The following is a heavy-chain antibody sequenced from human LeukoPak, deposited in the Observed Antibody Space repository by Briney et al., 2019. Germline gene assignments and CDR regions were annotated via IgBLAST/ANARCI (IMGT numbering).Heavy chain of an antibody. CDR3: VKGYCSSTSCYAFDY. D-gene: IGHD2-2*01. CDR1: GFIFSSYA. J-gene: IGHJ4*02. V-gene: IGHV3-64D*09. CDR2: ISSNGGST. Sequence: GGSLRLSCSASGFIFSSYAMHWVRQAPGKGLEYVSGISSNGGSTYYADSVKGRFNISRDNSKNTLYLQMSSLRGEDTAVYYCVKGYCSSTSCYAFDYWGQGTLVTVSS.